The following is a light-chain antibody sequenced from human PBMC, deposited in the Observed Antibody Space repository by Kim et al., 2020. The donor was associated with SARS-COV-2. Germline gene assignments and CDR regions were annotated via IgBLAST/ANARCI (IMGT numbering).Light chain of an antibody. CDR2: DVS. Sequence: ALTQPASVSGSPGQSITISCTGTSSDVGGYNYVSWYQQHPGKAPKLMIYDVSNRPSGVSNRFSGSKSGNTASLTISGLQAEDEADYYCSSYTSSSTVYVFGTGTKVTVL. J-gene: IGLJ1*01. CDR1: SSDVGGYNY. CDR3: SSYTSSSTVYV. V-gene: IGLV2-14*03.